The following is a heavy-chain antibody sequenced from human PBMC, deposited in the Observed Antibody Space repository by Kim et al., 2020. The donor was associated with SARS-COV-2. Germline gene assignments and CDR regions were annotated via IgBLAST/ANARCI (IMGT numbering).Heavy chain of an antibody. CDR1: GFTFSSYW. J-gene: IGHJ6*02. V-gene: IGHV3-7*03. D-gene: IGHD5-12*01. CDR3: ARDSLYSGYENYYYYGMDV. CDR2: IKQDGSEK. Sequence: GGSLRLSCAASGFTFSSYWMSWVRQAPGKGLEWVANIKQDGSEKYYVDSVKGRFTISRDNAKNSLYLQMNSLRAEDTAVYYCARDSLYSGYENYYYYGMDVWGQGTTVTVS.